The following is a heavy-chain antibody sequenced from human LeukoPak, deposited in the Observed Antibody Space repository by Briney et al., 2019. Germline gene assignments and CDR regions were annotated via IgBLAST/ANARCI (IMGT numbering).Heavy chain of an antibody. V-gene: IGHV3-30*02. Sequence: GGSLRLSCAASGFTFSSYGMHWVRQAPGKGLEWVAFIRYDGSNKYYADSVKGRFTISRDNSKNTLYLQMNSLRAEDTAVYYCARVGYSSGWYVGYYYYMDVWGKGTTVTVSS. J-gene: IGHJ6*03. CDR2: IRYDGSNK. CDR1: GFTFSSYG. D-gene: IGHD6-19*01. CDR3: ARVGYSSGWYVGYYYYMDV.